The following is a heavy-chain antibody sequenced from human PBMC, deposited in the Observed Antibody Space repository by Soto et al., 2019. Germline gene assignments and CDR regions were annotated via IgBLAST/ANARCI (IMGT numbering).Heavy chain of an antibody. V-gene: IGHV1-69*01. CDR1: GGTFSSYA. J-gene: IGHJ6*02. CDR3: ASSPPSGYLRGSDYYYYGMDV. D-gene: IGHD1-26*01. CDR2: IIPIFGTA. Sequence: QVQLVQSGAEVKKPGSSVKVSCKASGGTFSSYAISWVRQAPGQGLEWMGGIIPIFGTANYAQKFQGRVTITADESTSTAYMELSSLRSEDTAVYYCASSPPSGYLRGSDYYYYGMDVWGQGTTVTASS.